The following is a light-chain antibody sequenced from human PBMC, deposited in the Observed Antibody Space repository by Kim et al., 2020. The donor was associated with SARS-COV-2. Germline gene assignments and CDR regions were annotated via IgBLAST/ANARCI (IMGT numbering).Light chain of an antibody. J-gene: IGKJ2*01. CDR2: GAS. CDR3: QQYNNWAYT. Sequence: SVSPGESATLSCRASQSVSSNLAWYQQKPGQAPRLLIYGASTRTTGIPARFSGSGSGTEFTLTISSLQSEDFAVYYCQQYNNWAYTFGQGTKLEI. V-gene: IGKV3-15*01. CDR1: QSVSSN.